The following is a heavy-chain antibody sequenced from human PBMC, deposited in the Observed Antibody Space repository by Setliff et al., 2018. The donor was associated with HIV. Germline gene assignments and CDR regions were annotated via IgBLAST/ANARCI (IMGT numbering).Heavy chain of an antibody. Sequence: SETLSLTCAVSGGSISSGGYYWNWIRQHPGKGLEWIGYIYYSGTTYYNPSLKSRVTISVDKSKNQFSLKLNSVTAADTAVYYCARRYGDYKIGDWFFDLRGRGTLVTVSS. J-gene: IGHJ2*01. D-gene: IGHD4-17*01. CDR3: ARRYGDYKIGDWFFDL. CDR2: IYYSGTT. V-gene: IGHV4-31*11. CDR1: GGSISSGGYY.